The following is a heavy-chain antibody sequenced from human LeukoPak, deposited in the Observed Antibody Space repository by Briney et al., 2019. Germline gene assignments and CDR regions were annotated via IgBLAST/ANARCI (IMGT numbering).Heavy chain of an antibody. CDR1: GFTFRSYG. D-gene: IGHD5-18*01. CDR2: IWYDGSNK. V-gene: IGHV3-33*01. Sequence: PGGSLRLSCPASGFTFRSYGMHWVRQAPGKGREGGAVIWYDGSNKYYADSVKGRFTISRDNSKNTLYLQMNSLRAEDTAVYYCARDPYSYGSLVDYWGQGTLVTVSS. CDR3: ARDPYSYGSLVDY. J-gene: IGHJ4*02.